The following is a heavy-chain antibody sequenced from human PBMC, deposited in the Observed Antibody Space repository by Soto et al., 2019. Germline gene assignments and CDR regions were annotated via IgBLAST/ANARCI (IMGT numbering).Heavy chain of an antibody. J-gene: IGHJ5*02. CDR3: ARDPAP. CDR2: IYNSGTT. CDR1: GGSITRGAYY. Sequence: QGQLQESGPRLVKPSETLSLTCTVSGGSITRGAYYWSWIRQHPGKGLEWIGYIYNSGTTYYNPSLKSRVTISVDTSKNQFSLKLTSVTAADTAVYYCARDPAPWGQGTLVTVSS. V-gene: IGHV4-31*03.